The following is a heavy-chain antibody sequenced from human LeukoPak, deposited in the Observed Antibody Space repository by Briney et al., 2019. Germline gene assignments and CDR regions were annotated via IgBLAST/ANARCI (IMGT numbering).Heavy chain of an antibody. J-gene: IGHJ4*02. Sequence: GGSLRLSCAASGFTFSSYAMSWVRQAPGKGLEWVSAIGGSGGSTYYADSVKGRFTISRDNSKNTLYLQMNSLRAEDTAVYYCAKDVAVAEYYFDYWGQGTLVTVSS. CDR3: AKDVAVAEYYFDY. CDR1: GFTFSSYA. D-gene: IGHD6-19*01. V-gene: IGHV3-23*01. CDR2: IGGSGGST.